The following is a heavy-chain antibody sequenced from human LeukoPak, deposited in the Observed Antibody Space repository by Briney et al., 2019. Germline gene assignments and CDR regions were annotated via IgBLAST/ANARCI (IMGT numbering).Heavy chain of an antibody. Sequence: LGESLKISCKGSGYSFTSYWITWVRQMPGXGLEWMGRIDPSDSYTNYSPSFQGHVTISADKSISTAYLQWSSLKASDTAMYYCARHRGAVAGDFDYWGQGTLVTVSS. CDR3: ARHRGAVAGDFDY. D-gene: IGHD6-19*01. J-gene: IGHJ4*02. CDR2: IDPSDSYT. V-gene: IGHV5-10-1*01. CDR1: GYSFTSYW.